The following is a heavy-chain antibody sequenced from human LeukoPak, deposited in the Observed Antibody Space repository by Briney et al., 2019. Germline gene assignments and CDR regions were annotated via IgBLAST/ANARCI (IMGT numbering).Heavy chain of an antibody. D-gene: IGHD2-2*01. V-gene: IGHV3-11*04. CDR3: AKNPSPYRRNYYFDY. CDR2: ISSSGSTI. CDR1: GFTFSDYY. Sequence: GGSLRLSCAASGFTFSDYYMSWIRQAPGKGLEWVSYISSSGSTIYYADSVKGRFTISRDNAKNSLYLQMNSLRAEDTAVYYCAKNPSPYRRNYYFDYWGQGTLVTVSS. J-gene: IGHJ4*02.